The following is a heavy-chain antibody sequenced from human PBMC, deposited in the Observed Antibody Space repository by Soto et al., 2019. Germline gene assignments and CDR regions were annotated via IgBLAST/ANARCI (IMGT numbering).Heavy chain of an antibody. CDR2: INGGGGSI. V-gene: IGHV3-48*02. J-gene: IGHJ4*02. Sequence: GGSLRLSCEASGFTFTSYAMSWVRQAPGKGLEWVSYINGGGGSIFYADSVKGRFAISRDNAKSSLYLQMNSLRDEDTAVYYCARSTYYYDKWGQGTLVTVSS. CDR1: GFTFTSYA. D-gene: IGHD3-22*01. CDR3: ARSTYYYDK.